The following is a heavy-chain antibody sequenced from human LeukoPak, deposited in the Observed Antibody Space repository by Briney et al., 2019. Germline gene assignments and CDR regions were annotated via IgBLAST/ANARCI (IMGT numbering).Heavy chain of an antibody. CDR1: GGSTSSGDHY. Sequence: SETLSLTCTVSGGSTSSGDHYCTWIRQPPGKGPGWFGYIYYSGSTDYNPPLKSRVTISVDTSKNQFSLKLSSVTAADTAVYYCAKVVAAAGGVGVDYWGQGTLVSVSS. J-gene: IGHJ4*02. CDR2: IYYSGST. V-gene: IGHV4-30-4*01. CDR3: AKVVAAAGGVGVDY. D-gene: IGHD6-13*01.